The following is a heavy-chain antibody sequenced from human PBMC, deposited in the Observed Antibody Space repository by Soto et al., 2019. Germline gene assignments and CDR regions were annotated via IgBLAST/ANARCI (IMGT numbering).Heavy chain of an antibody. J-gene: IGHJ3*02. CDR3: AKDPTPFLSGYDRDDAFDI. Sequence: GGSLSLSCAASGFTFDDYAMHWVRQAPGKGLEWVSGISWNSGSIGYADSVKGRFTISRDNAKNSLYLQMNSLRAEDTALYYCAKDPTPFLSGYDRDDAFDIWGQGTMVTVSS. V-gene: IGHV3-9*01. D-gene: IGHD5-12*01. CDR2: ISWNSGSI. CDR1: GFTFDDYA.